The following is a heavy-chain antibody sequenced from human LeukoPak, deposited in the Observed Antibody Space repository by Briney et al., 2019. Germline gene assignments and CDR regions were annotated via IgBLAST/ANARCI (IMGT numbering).Heavy chain of an antibody. D-gene: IGHD3-16*01. J-gene: IGHJ4*02. CDR3: AKDHPSYGWPDFDA. CDR1: GFTFSNYA. V-gene: IGHV3-23*01. CDR2: ITNNQGKT. Sequence: PGGSLRLSCAASGFTFSNYAMSWVRQAPGKGLEWVCSITNNQGKTYYAYAVMGRFTISRDSSENTVSLQMNNLRVEDTGLYFCAKDHPSYGWPDFDAWGQGTLITVSS.